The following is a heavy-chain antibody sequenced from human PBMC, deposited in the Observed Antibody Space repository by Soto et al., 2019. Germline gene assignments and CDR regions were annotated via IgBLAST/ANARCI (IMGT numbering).Heavy chain of an antibody. V-gene: IGHV3-30*18. Sequence: PGGSLRLSCAASGFTFSSYGMHWVRQAPGKGLEWVAVISYDGSNKYYADSVKGRFTISRDNSKNTLYLQMNSLRAEDTAVYYCAKSAGFGVVSWAFDIWGQGTMVTVS. CDR1: GFTFSSYG. CDR3: AKSAGFGVVSWAFDI. J-gene: IGHJ3*02. D-gene: IGHD3-3*01. CDR2: ISYDGSNK.